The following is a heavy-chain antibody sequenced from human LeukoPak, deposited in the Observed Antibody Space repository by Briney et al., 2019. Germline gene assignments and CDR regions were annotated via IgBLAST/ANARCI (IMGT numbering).Heavy chain of an antibody. CDR3: ARGRRFLEWLLAY. CDR2: IIPIFGTA. D-gene: IGHD3-3*01. J-gene: IGHJ4*02. CDR1: GGTFSSYA. Sequence: SVKVSCKASGGTFSSYAISWVRQAPGQGLEWMGGIIPIFGTANYAQKFQGRVTITADESTSTAYMELSSLRSEDTAVYYCARGRRFLEWLLAYWGQGTLVTVSS. V-gene: IGHV1-69*13.